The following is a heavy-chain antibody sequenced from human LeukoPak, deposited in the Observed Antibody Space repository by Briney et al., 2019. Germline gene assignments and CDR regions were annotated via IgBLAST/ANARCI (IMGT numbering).Heavy chain of an antibody. CDR3: ARRLVGATVFDY. V-gene: IGHV1-8*01. D-gene: IGHD1-26*01. J-gene: IGHJ4*02. Sequence: ASVKVSCKASGYTFTSYDINWVRQATGQGLEWMGWMNPNSGNTGYAQKFQGRVTMTRNTSISIAYMELSSLRSEDTAVYYCARRLVGATVFDYWGQGTLVTVSS. CDR1: GYTFTSYD. CDR2: MNPNSGNT.